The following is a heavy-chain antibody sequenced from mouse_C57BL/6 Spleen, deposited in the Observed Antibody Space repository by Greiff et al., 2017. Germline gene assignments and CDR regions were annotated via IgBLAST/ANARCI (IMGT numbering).Heavy chain of an antibody. CDR1: GYSITSGYY. CDR3: ARDYYDYDSAMDY. J-gene: IGHJ4*01. D-gene: IGHD2-4*01. Sequence: EVKLMESGPGLVKPSQSLSLTCSVTGYSITSGYYCNWIRQFPGNKLDWMVYISYDGSNHYNPSLKNRISITRDTSKNQFFLKLNSVTTEDTATYYCARDYYDYDSAMDYWGQGTSVTVSS. V-gene: IGHV3-6*01. CDR2: ISYDGSN.